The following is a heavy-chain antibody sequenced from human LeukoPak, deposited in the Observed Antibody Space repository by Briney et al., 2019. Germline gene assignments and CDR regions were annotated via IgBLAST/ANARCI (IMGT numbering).Heavy chain of an antibody. D-gene: IGHD1-26*01. CDR3: TKRVKYGGTWDHFAD. J-gene: IGHJ4*02. Sequence: GGSLRLSCAASGFTFDSYRMSWVRQAPGKGLEWVSTVNADGGNTYYADSVKGRFTISRDNCKSTLILQMNSLRVEDTALYYCTKRVKYGGTWDHFADWGQGTLVTVSS. V-gene: IGHV3-23*01. CDR2: VNADGGNT. CDR1: GFTFDSYR.